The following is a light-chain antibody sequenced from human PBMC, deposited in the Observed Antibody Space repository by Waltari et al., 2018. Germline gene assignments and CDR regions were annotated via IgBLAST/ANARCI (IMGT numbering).Light chain of an antibody. CDR1: SLRSYY. CDR3: NSRDSSGNPPVV. CDR2: GKN. J-gene: IGLJ2*01. V-gene: IGLV3-19*01. Sequence: SSELTQDPAVSVALGQTVRITCQGDSLRSYYASWYEQKPGQAPVHVIYGKNNRPSGIPDRFSGSSSGNTASLTITGAQAEDEADYYCNSRDSSGNPPVVFGGGTKLTVL.